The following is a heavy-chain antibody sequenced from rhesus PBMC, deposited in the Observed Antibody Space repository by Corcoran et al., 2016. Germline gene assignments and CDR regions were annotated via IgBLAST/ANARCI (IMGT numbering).Heavy chain of an antibody. D-gene: IGHD3-3*01. CDR1: GGSFSGYY. V-gene: IGHV4-165*01. CDR3: ARGGRNYNIWTGYPLDY. CDR2: ISGSSGST. Sequence: QVQLQESGPGLVKPSETLSLTCAVSGGSFSGYYWGWIRQPPGKGLEWIGYISGSSGSTDYHPSLKRRVTISTDTSKNQFSLKLSSVTAADTAVYYCARGGRNYNIWTGYPLDYWGQGVLVTVSS. J-gene: IGHJ4*01.